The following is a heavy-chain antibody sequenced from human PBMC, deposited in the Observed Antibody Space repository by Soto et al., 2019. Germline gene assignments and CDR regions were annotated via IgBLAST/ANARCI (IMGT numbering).Heavy chain of an antibody. J-gene: IGHJ5*02. CDR1: GGTFSSYT. D-gene: IGHD2-21*02. Sequence: QVQLVQSGAEVKKPGSSVKVSCKASGGTFSSYTISWVRQAPGQGLEWMGRIIPILGIANYAQKFQGRVTIXXDXSXXTAYMELSSLRSEDTAVYYCARAPVVVTAGGWFDPWGQGTLVTVSS. CDR3: ARAPVVVTAGGWFDP. CDR2: IIPILGIA. V-gene: IGHV1-69*02.